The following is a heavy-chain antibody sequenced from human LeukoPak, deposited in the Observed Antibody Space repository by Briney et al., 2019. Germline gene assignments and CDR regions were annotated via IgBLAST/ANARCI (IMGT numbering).Heavy chain of an antibody. CDR2: IYSDGRT. Sequence: GGSLRLSCAASGFTVSNNYMNWVRQAPGKGLEWVSVIYSDGRTYCADSVKGRFTISRDNSKNTLYLQINSLRAEDTAVYYCAKSRTIGVSAADYWGQGTLVTVSS. CDR1: GFTVSNNY. D-gene: IGHD6-19*01. V-gene: IGHV3-66*02. J-gene: IGHJ4*02. CDR3: AKSRTIGVSAADY.